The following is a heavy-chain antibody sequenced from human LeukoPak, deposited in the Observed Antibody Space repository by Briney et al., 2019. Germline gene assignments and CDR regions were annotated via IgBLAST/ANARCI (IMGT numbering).Heavy chain of an antibody. D-gene: IGHD6-19*01. CDR1: GFTFSSYS. Sequence: GGSLRLSCAASGFTFSSYSMNWVRQAPGKGLEWVSSISSSSSYIYYADSVKGRFTISRDNAMNSLYLQMNSLRAEDTAVYYCARARWYSSGWYRNWGQGTLVTVSS. J-gene: IGHJ4*02. CDR2: ISSSSSYI. CDR3: ARARWYSSGWYRN. V-gene: IGHV3-21*01.